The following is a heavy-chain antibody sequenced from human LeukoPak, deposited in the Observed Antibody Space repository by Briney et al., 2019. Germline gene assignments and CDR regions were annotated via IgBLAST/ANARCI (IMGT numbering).Heavy chain of an antibody. CDR3: ARTTEGGYSYGSFYYYYMDV. Sequence: PSETLSLTCTVSGGSISTSNYYWGWIRQPPGKGLEWIGNIFYSGSTYYSPSLKSRVTISLDTSRNQFSLKLSSVTAADTAVYYCARTTEGGYSYGSFYYYYMDVWGKGATVTISS. V-gene: IGHV4-39*07. CDR2: IFYSGST. J-gene: IGHJ6*03. D-gene: IGHD5-18*01. CDR1: GGSISTSNYY.